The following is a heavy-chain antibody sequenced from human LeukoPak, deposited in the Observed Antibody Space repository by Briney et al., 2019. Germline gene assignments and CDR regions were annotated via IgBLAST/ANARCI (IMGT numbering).Heavy chain of an antibody. Sequence: PSETLSLTCTVSGGSISSYYWSWTRQPPGKGLEWIGYIYYSGSTNYNPSLKSRVTISVDTSKNQFSLKLSSVTAADTAVYYCASTLPWGDYWGQGTLVTVSS. V-gene: IGHV4-59*01. CDR1: GGSISSYY. CDR3: ASTLPWGDY. J-gene: IGHJ4*02. D-gene: IGHD3-16*01. CDR2: IYYSGST.